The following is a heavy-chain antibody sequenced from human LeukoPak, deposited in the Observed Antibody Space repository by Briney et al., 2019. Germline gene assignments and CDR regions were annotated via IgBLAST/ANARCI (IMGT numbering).Heavy chain of an antibody. CDR3: ARVPDPSVNYYYGMDV. J-gene: IGHJ6*04. CDR2: IYYSGST. D-gene: IGHD4-17*01. CDR1: GGSISSYY. Sequence: PSETLSLTCTVSGGSISSYYWSWIRQPPGKGLEWIGYIYYSGSTNYNPSLKSRVTISVDTSKNQFSLKLSSVTAADTAVYYCARVPDPSVNYYYGMDVWGKGTTVTVSS. V-gene: IGHV4-59*01.